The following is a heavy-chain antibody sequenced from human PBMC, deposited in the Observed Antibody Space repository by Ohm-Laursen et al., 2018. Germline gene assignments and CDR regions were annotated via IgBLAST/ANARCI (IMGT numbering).Heavy chain of an antibody. CDR3: ARDQSGSYLDAFDI. J-gene: IGHJ3*02. Sequence: SLRLSCSASGFTFSSYSMNWVRQAPGKGLEWVSYISSSGSTIYYADSVKGRFTISRDNAKNSLYLQMNSLRAEDTAVYYCARDQSGSYLDAFDIWGQGTMVTVSS. D-gene: IGHD1-26*01. CDR2: ISSSGSTI. CDR1: GFTFSSYS. V-gene: IGHV3-48*04.